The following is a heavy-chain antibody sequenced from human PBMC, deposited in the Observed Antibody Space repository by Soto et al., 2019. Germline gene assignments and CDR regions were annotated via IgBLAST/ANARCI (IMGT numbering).Heavy chain of an antibody. J-gene: IGHJ4*02. Sequence: QVQLVQSGAEVKKPGASVKVSCKASGYTFTSYGISWVRQAPGQGLEWMGWISAYNGNTNYAQKLQGRXTXTXXTSTSTAYMELRSLRSYDTAVYYCARDAAVGLFDYWGQGTLVTVSS. CDR1: GYTFTSYG. CDR3: ARDAAVGLFDY. D-gene: IGHD1-26*01. CDR2: ISAYNGNT. V-gene: IGHV1-18*01.